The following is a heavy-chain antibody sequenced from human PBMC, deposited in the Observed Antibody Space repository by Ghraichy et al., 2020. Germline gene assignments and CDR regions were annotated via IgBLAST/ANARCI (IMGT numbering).Heavy chain of an antibody. Sequence: SVKVSCKASGGTFSSYGFSWVRQAPGQGLEWMGGIIPMFGTANYAQKFQGRVTITADESTSTAYMELSSLRSDDTAVYYCARERWLDYWGQGTLVTVSS. CDR1: GGTFSSYG. J-gene: IGHJ4*02. D-gene: IGHD4-23*01. V-gene: IGHV1-69*13. CDR2: IIPMFGTA. CDR3: ARERWLDY.